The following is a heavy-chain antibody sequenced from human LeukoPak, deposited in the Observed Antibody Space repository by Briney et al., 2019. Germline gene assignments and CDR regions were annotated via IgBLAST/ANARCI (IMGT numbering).Heavy chain of an antibody. Sequence: GRSLRLSCAASGFTFSSYAMHWVRQAPGKGLEWVAVISYDGSNKYYADSVKGRFTISRDNSKNTLYLQMNSLRAEDTAVYYCARYCNSTSCYSPGSFDYWGQGTLVTVSS. V-gene: IGHV3-30*04. D-gene: IGHD2-2*01. CDR2: ISYDGSNK. CDR1: GFTFSSYA. CDR3: ARYCNSTSCYSPGSFDY. J-gene: IGHJ4*02.